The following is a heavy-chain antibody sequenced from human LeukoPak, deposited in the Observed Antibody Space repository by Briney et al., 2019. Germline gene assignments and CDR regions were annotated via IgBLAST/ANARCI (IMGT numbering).Heavy chain of an antibody. CDR1: GFTFSSYG. D-gene: IGHD4-17*01. Sequence: GGSLRLSCAASGFTFSSYGMHWVRQAPGKGLEWVAVISYDGSNKYYADSVKGRFTISRDNSKNTLYLHMNSLRAEDTAVYYCAKVSSYGDYSLGYWGQGTLVTVSS. CDR2: ISYDGSNK. CDR3: AKVSSYGDYSLGY. V-gene: IGHV3-30*18. J-gene: IGHJ4*02.